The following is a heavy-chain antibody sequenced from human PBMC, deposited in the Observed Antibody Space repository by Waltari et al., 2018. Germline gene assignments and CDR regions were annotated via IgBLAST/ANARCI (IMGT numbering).Heavy chain of an antibody. Sequence: QLQLQESGPGLVKPSETLSLTCTVSGGSISSSSYYWGWIRQPPGKGLEWIGSIYYSGRTYSTPSLKSRVTISVDTSKNQFSLKLSSVTAADTAVYYCARVSEFEDDYWGQGTLVTVSS. J-gene: IGHJ4*02. D-gene: IGHD1-26*01. CDR3: ARVSEFEDDY. V-gene: IGHV4-39*07. CDR2: IYYSGRT. CDR1: GGSISSSSYY.